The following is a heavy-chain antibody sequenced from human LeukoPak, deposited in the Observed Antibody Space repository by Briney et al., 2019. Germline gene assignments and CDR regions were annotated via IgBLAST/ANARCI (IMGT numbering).Heavy chain of an antibody. J-gene: IGHJ4*02. CDR1: RFTFSSYG. CDR3: AKEGYDFWSGLDY. V-gene: IGHV3-30*02. CDR2: IRYDGSNK. Sequence: PGGSLRLSCAASRFTFSSYGMHWVRQAPGKGLEWVAFIRYDGSNKYYADSVKGRFTISRDSSKNTLYLQMNSLRAEDTAVYYCAKEGYDFWSGLDYWGQGTLVTVSS. D-gene: IGHD3-3*01.